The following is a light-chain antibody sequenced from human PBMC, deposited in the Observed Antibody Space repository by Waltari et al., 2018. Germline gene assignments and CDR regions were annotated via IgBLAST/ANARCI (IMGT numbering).Light chain of an antibody. CDR3: QQSYSSLWT. CDR2: AAS. CDR1: QSIRSY. V-gene: IGKV1-39*01. Sequence: DIQMTQSPSSLSASVGDRITITCRASQSIRSYLSWYQQKPGKAPALLIYAASNLLSGVPSRFSGSGSGTDFTLTISSLQPEDFATYFCQQSYSSLWTFGQGTKVEIK. J-gene: IGKJ1*01.